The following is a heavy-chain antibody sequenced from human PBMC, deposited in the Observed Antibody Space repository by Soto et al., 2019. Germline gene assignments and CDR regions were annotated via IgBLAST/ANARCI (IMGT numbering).Heavy chain of an antibody. CDR3: ARHIVSGEGPYYYYGMDV. V-gene: IGHV5-51*01. CDR2: IYPCDSDT. Sequence: GESLKISCKGSGYSFTSYWIGWVRQMPGKGLEWMGIIYPCDSDTRYSPSFQGQVTISADKSICTAYLQWSSLKASDTAMYYCARHIVSGEGPYYYYGMDVWGQGTTVTVSS. CDR1: GYSFTSYW. D-gene: IGHD2-21*01. J-gene: IGHJ6*02.